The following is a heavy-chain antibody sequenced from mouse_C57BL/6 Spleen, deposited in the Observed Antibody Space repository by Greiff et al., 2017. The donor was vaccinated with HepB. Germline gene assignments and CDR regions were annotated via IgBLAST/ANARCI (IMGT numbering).Heavy chain of an antibody. CDR2: INPYNGDT. D-gene: IGHD2-2*01. CDR3: ARQGDGYDGAWFAY. V-gene: IGHV1-20*01. J-gene: IGHJ3*01. CDR1: GYSFTGYF. Sequence: EVQLQQSGPELVKPGDSVKISCKASGYSFTGYFMNWVMQSHGKSLEWIGRINPYNGDTFYNQKFKGKATLTVDKSSSTAHMELRSLTSEDSAVYYCARQGDGYDGAWFAYWGQGTLVTVSA.